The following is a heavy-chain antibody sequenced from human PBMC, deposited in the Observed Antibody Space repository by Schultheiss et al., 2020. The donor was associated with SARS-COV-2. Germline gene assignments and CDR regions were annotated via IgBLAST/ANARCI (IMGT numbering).Heavy chain of an antibody. CDR3: ARAGGELERLNPFGY. V-gene: IGHV3-23*01. CDR2: ISGSGGST. J-gene: IGHJ4*02. D-gene: IGHD1-1*01. CDR1: GFTFSSSA. Sequence: GGSLRLSCAASGFTFSSSAMSWVRQAPGKGLEWVSAISGSGGSTYYADSVKGRFTISRDNAKNSLYLQMNSLRAEDTAVYYCARAGGELERLNPFGYWGQGTLVTVSS.